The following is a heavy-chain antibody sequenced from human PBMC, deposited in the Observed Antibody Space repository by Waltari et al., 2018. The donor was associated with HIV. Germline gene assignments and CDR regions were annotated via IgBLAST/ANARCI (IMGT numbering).Heavy chain of an antibody. J-gene: IGHJ4*02. D-gene: IGHD3-22*01. CDR3: ARHVPYYYDSSGYYDY. CDR1: GGSISSSSYY. V-gene: IGHV4-39*01. Sequence: QLQLQESGPGLVKPSETLSLTCTVSGGSISSSSYYWGWIRQPPGKGLEWIGSIYYSGTTYYTPSLRSRVPISVDTSKNQFSLKLSSVTAADTAVYYCARHVPYYYDSSGYYDYWGQGTLVTVSS. CDR2: IYYSGTT.